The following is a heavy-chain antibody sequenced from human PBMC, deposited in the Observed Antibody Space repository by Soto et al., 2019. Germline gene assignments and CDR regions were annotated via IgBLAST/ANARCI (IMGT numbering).Heavy chain of an antibody. V-gene: IGHV4-4*02. D-gene: IGHD3-22*01. CDR3: VSSDETDDYSYEF. Sequence: QVLLQESGPGLVKPSGTLSLTCAVSVGSISSSTWWMWVRQTPGKGLEWSGEIYHGGSTNYHPSLKGPVTILLDNSTTQLSLTLPSVTAADTAVYFFVSSDETDDYSYEFWGQGILVTVSS. J-gene: IGHJ4*02. CDR2: IYHGGST. CDR1: VGSISSSTW.